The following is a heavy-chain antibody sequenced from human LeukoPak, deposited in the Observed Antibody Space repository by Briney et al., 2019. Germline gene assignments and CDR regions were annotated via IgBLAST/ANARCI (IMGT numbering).Heavy chain of an antibody. V-gene: IGHV4-59*01. CDR3: ARTAYYYDSSGYNLHDAFDI. CDR1: GGSISSYY. D-gene: IGHD3-22*01. J-gene: IGHJ3*02. Sequence: SETLSLTCTVSGGSISSYYWSWIRQPPGKGLEWIGYIYYSGSTNYNPSLKSRVSISVDTSKNQFSLKLSSVTAADTAVYYCARTAYYYDSSGYNLHDAFDIWGQGTMVTVSS. CDR2: IYYSGST.